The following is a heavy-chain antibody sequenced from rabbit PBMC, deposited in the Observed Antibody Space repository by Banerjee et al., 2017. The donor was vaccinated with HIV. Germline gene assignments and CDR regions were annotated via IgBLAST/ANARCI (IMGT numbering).Heavy chain of an antibody. D-gene: IGHD1-1*01. CDR3: ARGGVASTGYTYAFDP. CDR2: IGIGSGTT. J-gene: IGHJ2*01. Sequence: QEQLEESGGDLVKPEGSLTLTCTASGFSFSSGYWMCWVRPAPGKGLEWIGCIGIGSGTTYYASWAKGRFTITKTSSTTVTLQMTSLTAADTATYFCARGGVASTGYTYAFDPWGPGTLVTVS. V-gene: IGHV1S45*01. CDR1: GFSFSSGYW.